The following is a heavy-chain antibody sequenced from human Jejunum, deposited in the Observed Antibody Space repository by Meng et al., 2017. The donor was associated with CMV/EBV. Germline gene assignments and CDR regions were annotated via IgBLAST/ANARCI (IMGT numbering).Heavy chain of an antibody. CDR2: ISAYNGNT. CDR1: GYICSNYG. CDR3: ARGGYSFGEINDY. D-gene: IGHD5-18*01. J-gene: IGHJ4*02. Sequence: KASGYICSNYGINWVRQAPGQGLEWMGWISAYNGNTNSAQKIQGRVTMTTDTSTSTAYMELRSLRSDDTAVYYCARGGYSFGEINDYWGQGTLVTVSS. V-gene: IGHV1-18*01.